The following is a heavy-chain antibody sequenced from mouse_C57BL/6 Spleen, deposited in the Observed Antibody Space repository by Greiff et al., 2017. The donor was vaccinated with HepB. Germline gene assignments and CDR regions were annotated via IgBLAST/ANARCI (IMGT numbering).Heavy chain of an antibody. V-gene: IGHV14-4*01. CDR3: TTGGSNYPYFDV. J-gene: IGHJ1*03. CDR1: GFNIKDDY. CDR2: IDPENGDT. D-gene: IGHD2-5*01. Sequence: EVQLQQSGAELVRPGASVKLSCTASGFNIKDDYMHWVKQRPEQGLEWIGWIDPENGDTEYASKFQGKATITADTSSNTAYLQLSSLTSEDTAVYYCTTGGSNYPYFDVWGTGTTVTVSS.